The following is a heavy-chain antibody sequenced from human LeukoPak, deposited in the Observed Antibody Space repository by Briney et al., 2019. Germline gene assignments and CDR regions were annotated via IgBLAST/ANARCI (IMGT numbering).Heavy chain of an antibody. J-gene: IGHJ4*02. CDR1: GGSISSYY. D-gene: IGHD2-15*01. V-gene: IGHV4-59*01. Sequence: SETLSLTCTVSGGSISSYYWSWIRQPPGKGLEWIGHIYYSGSTNYNPSLKSRVTISVDTSKNQFSLKLSSVTAADTAVYYCARGYCSGGSCNDYWGQGTLVTVSS. CDR2: IYYSGST. CDR3: ARGYCSGGSCNDY.